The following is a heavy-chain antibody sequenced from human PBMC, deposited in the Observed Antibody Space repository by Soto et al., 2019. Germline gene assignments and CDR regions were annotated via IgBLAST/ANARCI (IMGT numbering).Heavy chain of an antibody. Sequence: ASVKVSCKAPRYIFTAYFMHWVRQAPGQGLEWMGWINPNNGATHYGLSFQGRVTMTRDTSISTAYMELSSLTSDDTAVYYCASHEPGARFDPWGQGTLVTVSS. CDR1: RYIFTAYF. J-gene: IGHJ5*02. V-gene: IGHV1-2*02. CDR2: INPNNGAT. CDR3: ASHEPGARFDP.